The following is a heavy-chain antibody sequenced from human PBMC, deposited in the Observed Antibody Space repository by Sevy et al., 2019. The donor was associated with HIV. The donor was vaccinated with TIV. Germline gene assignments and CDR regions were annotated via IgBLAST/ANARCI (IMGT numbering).Heavy chain of an antibody. Sequence: GESLKISCQGSGYRFTSYWIAWVRQMPGKGLEWMGVVYHGDSDTRYSPFFEGQVTISADKSLNTVSLQWSRLKASDAAMYYCARPGRSGSGSFFDLWGQGTLVTVSS. CDR2: VYHGDSDT. D-gene: IGHD3-10*01. CDR3: ARPGRSGSGSFFDL. V-gene: IGHV5-51*01. CDR1: GYRFTSYW. J-gene: IGHJ4*02.